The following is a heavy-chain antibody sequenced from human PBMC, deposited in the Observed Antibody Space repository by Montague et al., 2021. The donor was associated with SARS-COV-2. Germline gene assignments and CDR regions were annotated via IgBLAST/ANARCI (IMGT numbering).Heavy chain of an antibody. CDR1: GGSIGSYY. CDR3: ARDRPRSYYYDSGTYTWGGYGMDV. J-gene: IGHJ6*02. D-gene: IGHD3-10*01. CDR2: IHYSGSN. V-gene: IGHV4-59*01. Sequence: SETLSLTCSVSGGSIGSYYWSWLRQPPGKGLEWIGHIHYSGSNTYSPSFKSRVTISIDTPKNQFSLKLGSVTAADTAVYYCARDRPRSYYYDSGTYTWGGYGMDVWGQGTTVAVSS.